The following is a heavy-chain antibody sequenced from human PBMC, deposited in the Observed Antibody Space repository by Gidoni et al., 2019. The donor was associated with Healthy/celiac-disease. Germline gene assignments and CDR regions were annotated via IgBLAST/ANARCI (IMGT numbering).Heavy chain of an antibody. CDR1: GGSISSSSYY. V-gene: IGHV4-39*01. CDR3: ARHGRYGSSGRGY. D-gene: IGHD3-22*01. CDR2: IYYSGST. J-gene: IGHJ4*02. Sequence: QLQLQESGPGLVKPSETLSLTCTVSGGSISSSSYYWGWIRQPPGKGLEWIGSIYYSGSTYYNPSLKSRVTISVDTSKNQFSLKLSSVTAADTAVYYCARHGRYGSSGRGYWGQGTLVNVAS.